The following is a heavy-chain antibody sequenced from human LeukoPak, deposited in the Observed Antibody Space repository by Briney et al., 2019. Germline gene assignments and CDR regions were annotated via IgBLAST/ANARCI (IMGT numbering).Heavy chain of an antibody. J-gene: IGHJ4*02. CDR1: GGTFSSYA. D-gene: IGHD3-22*01. V-gene: IGHV1-69*04. CDR2: IIPMLDIA. Sequence: SVKVSCKASGGTFSSYAISWVRQAPGQGLEWMGRIIPMLDIANNVQKFQGRVTITADKSTSTAYMELSSLRSEDAAVYYCAREVPYDSSGYHQWYFDYWGQGTLVTVSS. CDR3: AREVPYDSSGYHQWYFDY.